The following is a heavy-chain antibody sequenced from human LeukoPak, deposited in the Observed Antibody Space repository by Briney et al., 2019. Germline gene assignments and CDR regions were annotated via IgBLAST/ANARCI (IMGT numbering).Heavy chain of an antibody. V-gene: IGHV1-45*02. CDR3: ANGPDGYNTY. J-gene: IGHJ4*02. CDR1: GYTFTYRY. CDR2: ITPFNGNT. D-gene: IGHD5-24*01. Sequence: ASVKVSCKASGYTFTYRYLHWVRQAPGQALEWMGWITPFNGNTNYAQKFQDRVTITRNRSMSTAYMELSSLRSEDTAMYYCANGPDGYNTYWGQGTLVTVSS.